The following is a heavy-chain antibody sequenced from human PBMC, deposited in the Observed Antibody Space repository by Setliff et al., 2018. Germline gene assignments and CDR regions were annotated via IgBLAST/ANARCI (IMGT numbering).Heavy chain of an antibody. CDR2: IYIGGQT. D-gene: IGHD1-1*01. J-gene: IGHJ6*04. V-gene: IGHV3-66*04. CDR3: ARQTGLGGHNLKDDTFYGVDV. CDR1: AFTVNGHF. Sequence: RLSCVGSAFTVNGHFMTWVRQAPGKGLEWLSVIYIGGQTFYADSVKGRFTISRVDSKATLSLHMTILRPDDTAMYYCARQTGLGGHNLKDDTFYGVDVWGKGIMVNV.